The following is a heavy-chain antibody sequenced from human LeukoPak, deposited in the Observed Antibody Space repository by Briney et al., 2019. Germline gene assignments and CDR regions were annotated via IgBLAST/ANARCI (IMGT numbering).Heavy chain of an antibody. CDR3: ANSVGVVLLYY. D-gene: IGHD2-21*01. Sequence: SQTLSLTCSVSGNFISTGSYYWSWIRQPAGKGLEWIGHIYSNGRTDYNPSLKSRVTISVDKSKNQFALRLSSVTAADTAVYYCANSVGVVLLYYWGQGTLVTVSS. CDR1: GNFISTGSYY. J-gene: IGHJ4*02. V-gene: IGHV4-61*09. CDR2: IYSNGRT.